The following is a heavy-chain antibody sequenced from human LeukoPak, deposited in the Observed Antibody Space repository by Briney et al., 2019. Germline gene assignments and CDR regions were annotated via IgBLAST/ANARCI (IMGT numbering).Heavy chain of an antibody. CDR3: ASLFCYGDNCNFDY. V-gene: IGHV4-31*03. D-gene: IGHD4/OR15-4a*01. CDR2: IYYSGTT. CDR1: GGSISSGGYY. Sequence: SQTLSLTCTVSGGSISSGGYYWNWIRQHPGEGLEWIGYIYYSGTTYYNPSLKSRLSISADPSKNQFSLKLSSVTAADTAVYYCASLFCYGDNCNFDYWGQGTLVTVSS. J-gene: IGHJ4*02.